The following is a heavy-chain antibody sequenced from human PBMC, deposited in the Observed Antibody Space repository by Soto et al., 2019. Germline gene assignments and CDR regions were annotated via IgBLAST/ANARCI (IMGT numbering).Heavy chain of an antibody. D-gene: IGHD2-15*01. CDR3: ATARGATYFDY. V-gene: IGHV4-30-4*01. Sequence: SETLSLTCTVSGGSISSGDYYWSWIRQPPGKGLEWIGYIYYSGSTYYNPSLKSRVTISVDTSKNQFSLKLSSVTAADTAVYYCATARGATYFDYWGQGTLVAVSS. CDR2: IYYSGST. J-gene: IGHJ4*02. CDR1: GGSISSGDYY.